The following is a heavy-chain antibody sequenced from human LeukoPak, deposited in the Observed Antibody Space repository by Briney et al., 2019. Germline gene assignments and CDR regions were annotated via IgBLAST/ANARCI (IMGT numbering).Heavy chain of an antibody. CDR1: GFTFSSDS. V-gene: IGHV3-21*01. Sequence: GGSLDLPCAASGFTFSSDSMNWVRPAPGKGLECVSSISSSSSYIYYADPVKGRFTISRDNAKNSLYLQMNRLRAEDTAVYYCAREWVARRGYFDYWGQGTLVTVSS. CDR3: AREWVARRGYFDY. CDR2: ISSSSSYI. D-gene: IGHD3-10*01. J-gene: IGHJ4*02.